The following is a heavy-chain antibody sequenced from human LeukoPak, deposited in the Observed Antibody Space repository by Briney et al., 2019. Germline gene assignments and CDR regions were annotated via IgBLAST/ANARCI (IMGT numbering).Heavy chain of an antibody. Sequence: GASVKVSCKASGYTFTGYYMHWVRQAPGQGLEWMGWINPNSGGTNYAQEFQGRVTMTRDTSISTAYMELSRLRSDDTAVYYCATMRERWLQCCFDYWGQGTLVTVPS. D-gene: IGHD5-24*01. CDR2: INPNSGGT. CDR3: ATMRERWLQCCFDY. J-gene: IGHJ4*02. V-gene: IGHV1-2*02. CDR1: GYTFTGYY.